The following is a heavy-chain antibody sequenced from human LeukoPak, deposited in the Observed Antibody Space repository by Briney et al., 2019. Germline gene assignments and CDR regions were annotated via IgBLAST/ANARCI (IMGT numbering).Heavy chain of an antibody. CDR1: GCTFSSYG. J-gene: IGHJ4*02. V-gene: IGHV3-30*18. CDR3: AKDRGYCSGGSCYDAGYFDY. Sequence: GGSLRLSCAASGCTFSSYGMHWVRQAPGKGLEGVAVISYDGSNKYYADSVKGRFTISRENSKNTLYLQMNSLRAEDTAVYYCAKDRGYCSGGSCYDAGYFDYWGQGTLVTVSS. D-gene: IGHD2-15*01. CDR2: ISYDGSNK.